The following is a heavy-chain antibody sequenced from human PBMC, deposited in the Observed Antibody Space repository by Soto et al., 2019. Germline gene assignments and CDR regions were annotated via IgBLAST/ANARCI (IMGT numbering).Heavy chain of an antibody. J-gene: IGHJ4*02. D-gene: IGHD1-1*01. CDR3: ARMAETGTEYD. CDR2: ISSSSSYI. V-gene: IGHV3-21*01. CDR1: GFTSSNYS. Sequence: GGSLRLSCAASGFTSSNYSMNWVRQAPGKGLEWVSSISSSSSYIYYADSVKGRFTISRDNAKNSLYLQMNSLRAEDTAVYYCARMAETGTEYDWGQGTLVTVS.